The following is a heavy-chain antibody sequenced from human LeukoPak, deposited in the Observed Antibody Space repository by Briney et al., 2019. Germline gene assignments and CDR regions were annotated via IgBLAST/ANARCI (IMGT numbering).Heavy chain of an antibody. Sequence: PSETLSLTCTVSGDSFTSYHWNWIRQSLEVGLEWIGYIYFSGSTNYNPSLKSRVTISVDTSKNQFSLKLDSVTAADTAVYFCARSYYDVWSGYNHPYYFDYWGQGALVTVSS. CDR1: GDSFTSYH. CDR3: ARSYYDVWSGYNHPYYFDY. D-gene: IGHD3-3*01. V-gene: IGHV4-59*01. CDR2: IYFSGST. J-gene: IGHJ4*02.